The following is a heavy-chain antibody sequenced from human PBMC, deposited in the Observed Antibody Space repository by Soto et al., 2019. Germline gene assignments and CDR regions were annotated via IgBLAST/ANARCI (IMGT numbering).Heavy chain of an antibody. J-gene: IGHJ6*02. Sequence: GGSLRLSCAASGFTFSSYAMSWVRQAPGKGLEWVSAISGSGGSTYYADSVKGRFTISRDNSKNTLYLQMNSLRAEDTAVYYCARALPKVVAATPYYYYGMDVWGQGTTVTVSS. V-gene: IGHV3-23*01. CDR2: ISGSGGST. D-gene: IGHD2-15*01. CDR3: ARALPKVVAATPYYYYGMDV. CDR1: GFTFSSYA.